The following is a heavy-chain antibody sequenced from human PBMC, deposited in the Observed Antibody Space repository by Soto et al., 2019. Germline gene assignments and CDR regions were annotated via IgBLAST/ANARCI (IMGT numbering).Heavy chain of an antibody. D-gene: IGHD6-19*01. V-gene: IGHV3-7*01. CDR3: ASEYSSGLDY. Sequence: GGSLRLSCAASGFTFSSYWMSWVRQAPGKGLEWVANIKQDGSEKYYVDSVKGRFTISGDNAKNSLYLQMNSLRAEDTAVYYCASEYSSGLDYWGQGTLVTVPS. J-gene: IGHJ4*02. CDR1: GFTFSSYW. CDR2: IKQDGSEK.